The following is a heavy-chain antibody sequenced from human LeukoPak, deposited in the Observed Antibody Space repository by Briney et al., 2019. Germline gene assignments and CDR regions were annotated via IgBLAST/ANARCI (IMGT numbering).Heavy chain of an antibody. D-gene: IGHD2-2*01. V-gene: IGHV3-21*01. J-gene: IGHJ5*02. CDR2: ISSSSSYI. CDR1: GFTFSSYS. Sequence: AGGSLRLSCAASGFTFSSYSMNWVRQAPGKGLEWVSSISSSSSYIYYADSVKGRFTISRDNAKNSLYLQMNSLRAEDTAVYYCATTVVRGDYWFDPWGQGTLVTVSS. CDR3: ATTVVRGDYWFDP.